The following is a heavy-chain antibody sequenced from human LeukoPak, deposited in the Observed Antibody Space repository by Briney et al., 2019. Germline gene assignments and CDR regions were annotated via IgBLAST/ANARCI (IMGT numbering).Heavy chain of an antibody. V-gene: IGHV6-1*01. D-gene: IGHD4-17*01. CDR1: GDSVSSNSAA. CDR3: ARGEMTTVTSGYYYYGMDV. J-gene: IGHJ6*02. Sequence: SQTLSLTCAISGDSVSSNSAAWNWIRQSPSRGLEWLGRTYYRSKWYNDYAVSVKSRITINPDTSKNQFSLQLNSVTPEDTAVYYCARGEMTTVTSGYYYYGMDVWGQGTTVTVSS. CDR2: TYYRSKWYN.